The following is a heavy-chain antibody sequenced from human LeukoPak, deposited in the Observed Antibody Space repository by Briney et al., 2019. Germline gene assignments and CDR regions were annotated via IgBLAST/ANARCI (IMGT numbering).Heavy chain of an antibody. D-gene: IGHD2-8*01. CDR2: IYYSGST. Sequence: SETLSLTCTVSGGSISSSSYYWGWIRQPPGKGLEWIGSIYYSGSTYYSPSLKSRVTISVDTSKNQFSLKLSSVTAADTTVYYCASLSNGAENWFDPWGQGTLVTVSS. J-gene: IGHJ5*02. CDR1: GGSISSSSYY. CDR3: ASLSNGAENWFDP. V-gene: IGHV4-39*07.